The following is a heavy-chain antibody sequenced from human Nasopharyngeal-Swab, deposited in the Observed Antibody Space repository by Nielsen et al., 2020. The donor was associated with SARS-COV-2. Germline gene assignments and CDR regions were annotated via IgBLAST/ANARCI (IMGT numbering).Heavy chain of an antibody. CDR1: GFIFSSFP. CDR2: ISSSGANA. J-gene: IGHJ4*02. V-gene: IGHV3-64D*08. D-gene: IGHD5-18*01. Sequence: GESLKISCSASGFIFSSFPMQWARQAPGKGLEYISAISSSGANAYYSDSVQGRFTISRDNSINTLYLQMSSLRTEDTAVYYCVKRVGDTPKVTDLDYWGQGTLVTVSS. CDR3: VKRVGDTPKVTDLDY.